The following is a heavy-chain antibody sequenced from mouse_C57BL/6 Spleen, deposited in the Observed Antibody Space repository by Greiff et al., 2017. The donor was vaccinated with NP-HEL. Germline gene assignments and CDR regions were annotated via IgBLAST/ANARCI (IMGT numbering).Heavy chain of an antibody. CDR1: GFNIKDYY. J-gene: IGHJ1*03. CDR3: TTIQGYDWYFDV. CDR2: IDPENGDT. V-gene: IGHV14-4*01. D-gene: IGHD3-1*01. Sequence: VQLQQSGAELVRPGASVKLSCTASGFNIKDYYMHWVKQRPEQGLEWIGWIDPENGDTEYASKFQGKATITADTSSNTAYLQLSSLTSEDTAVYYCTTIQGYDWYFDVWGTGTTVTVSS.